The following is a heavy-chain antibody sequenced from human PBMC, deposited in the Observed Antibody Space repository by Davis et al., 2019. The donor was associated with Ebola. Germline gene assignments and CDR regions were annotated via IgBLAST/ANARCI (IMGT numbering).Heavy chain of an antibody. CDR3: ARGDSGSYIFYYYGMDV. CDR1: GYTFTSYG. J-gene: IGHJ6*02. D-gene: IGHD1-26*01. V-gene: IGHV1-18*01. CDR2: ISAYNGNT. Sequence: AASVKVSCKASGYTFTSYGISWVRQTPGQGLEWLGWISAYNGNTNYSQQLQGRVTMTTDTSTSTAYMELRSLRSDDTAVYYCARGDSGSYIFYYYGMDVWGQGTTVTVSS.